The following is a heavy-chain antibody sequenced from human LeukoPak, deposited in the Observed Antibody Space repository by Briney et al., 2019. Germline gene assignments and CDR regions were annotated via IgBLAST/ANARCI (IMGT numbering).Heavy chain of an antibody. D-gene: IGHD1-7*01. V-gene: IGHV3-30*02. CDR1: GFTFSSYA. CDR2: IRYDGSNK. J-gene: IGHJ4*02. CDR3: AREWGQYNWNYVLYY. Sequence: GGSLRLSCAASGFTFSSYAMHWVRQAPGKGLEWVAFIRYDGSNKYYADSVKGRFTISRDNSKNTLYLQMNSLRPEDTAIYYCAREWGQYNWNYVLYYWGQGTLVTVSS.